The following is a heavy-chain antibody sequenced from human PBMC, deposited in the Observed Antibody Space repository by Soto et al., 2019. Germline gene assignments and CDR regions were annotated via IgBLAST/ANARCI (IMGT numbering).Heavy chain of an antibody. V-gene: IGHV3-23*01. CDR2: ISGSGGST. Sequence: EVQLLESGGGLVQPGGSLRLSCAASGFTFSSYAMSWVRQAPGKGLEWVSAISGSGGSTYYADSVKGRFTISRDNSKNTLYLQMKRLRAEDTAVYYCAKRPDIIAAAGISYYWGQGTLVTVSS. CDR1: GFTFSSYA. D-gene: IGHD6-13*01. CDR3: AKRPDIIAAAGISYY. J-gene: IGHJ4*02.